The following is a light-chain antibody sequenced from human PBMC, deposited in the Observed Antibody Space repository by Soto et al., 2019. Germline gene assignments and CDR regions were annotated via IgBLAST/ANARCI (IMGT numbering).Light chain of an antibody. J-gene: IGLJ3*02. CDR1: NSDVGGYNY. CDR2: EVS. Sequence: QSALTQPASVSGSPGQSIAISCTGTNSDVGGYNYVSWYQHHPGKAPKLMIYEVSNRPSGVSNRFSGSNSGNTASLTISGLQADDEADYYCSSYTTSSTWVFGGGTQLTVL. CDR3: SSYTTSSTWV. V-gene: IGLV2-14*01.